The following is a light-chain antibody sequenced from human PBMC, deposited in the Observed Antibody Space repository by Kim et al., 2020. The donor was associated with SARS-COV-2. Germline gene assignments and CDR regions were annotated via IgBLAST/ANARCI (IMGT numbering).Light chain of an antibody. J-gene: IGKJ5*01. Sequence: ASVGDRVTITCRASQSIVYYLTWFQQKPGKAPKLLIYAASSLQSGVPSRFSGSGSGTDFTLTISSLQPQDFATYYCQQSYSCPIAFGQGARLEI. CDR3: QQSYSCPIA. CDR1: QSIVYY. V-gene: IGKV1-39*01. CDR2: AAS.